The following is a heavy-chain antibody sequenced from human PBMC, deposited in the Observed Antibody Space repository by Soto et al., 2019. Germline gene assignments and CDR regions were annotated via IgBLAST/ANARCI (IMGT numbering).Heavy chain of an antibody. J-gene: IGHJ5*02. CDR2: MKQDGSEK. CDR1: GFTFSNYW. V-gene: IGHV3-7*04. Sequence: GGSLRLSCVASGFTFSNYWMGWVRQAPGKGLEWVANMKQDGSEKYYLDSVKGRFTISRDNAKNSLFLQMNSLRAEDTAVYYCAGGVYELDPWGQGTLVTVSS. D-gene: IGHD3-16*01. CDR3: AGGVYELDP.